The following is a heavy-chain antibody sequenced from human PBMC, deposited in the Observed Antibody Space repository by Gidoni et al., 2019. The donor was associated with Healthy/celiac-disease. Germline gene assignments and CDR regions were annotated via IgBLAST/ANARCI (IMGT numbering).Heavy chain of an antibody. D-gene: IGHD3-3*01. CDR1: GFTSRAYF. Sequence: QVQLVESGGGLVRPGGSLRLSCAASGFTSRAYFMRWIRQAPGKGLEWVSYISSSGSTIYYADSVKGRFTISRDNAKNSLYLQMNSLRAEDTAVYYCASLTYYDFWSGYYMLQDTMDVWGQGTTVTVSS. CDR3: ASLTYYDFWSGYYMLQDTMDV. V-gene: IGHV3-11*01. CDR2: ISSSGSTI. J-gene: IGHJ6*02.